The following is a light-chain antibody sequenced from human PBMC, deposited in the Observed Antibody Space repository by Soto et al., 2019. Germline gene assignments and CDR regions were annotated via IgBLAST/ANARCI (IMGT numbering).Light chain of an antibody. Sequence: IEVTQSPSSLAASLGDRVTITCRASQTIGTYVNWYRQKPGKAPKLLIYAASTLQSGVPSRFSGSGSGTDFTLTISCLQSEDFATYYCQQYYSYPRTFGQGTKVEIK. CDR2: AAS. V-gene: IGKV1-39*01. J-gene: IGKJ1*01. CDR3: QQYYSYPRT. CDR1: QTIGTY.